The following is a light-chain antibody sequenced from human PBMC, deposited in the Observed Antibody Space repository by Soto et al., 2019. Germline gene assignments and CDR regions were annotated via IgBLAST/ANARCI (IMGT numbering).Light chain of an antibody. CDR2: EVS. Sequence: QSVLTQPPSASGSPGQSVTISCTGTSSDVGGYNYVSWYQQHPGKAPKLMIYEVSKRPSGVPDRFSGSKSGNTAYLTVSGLQAEDEDDYYCSSYAGSNNLVFGGGTKLTVL. CDR1: SSDVGGYNY. V-gene: IGLV2-8*01. CDR3: SSYAGSNNLV. J-gene: IGLJ3*02.